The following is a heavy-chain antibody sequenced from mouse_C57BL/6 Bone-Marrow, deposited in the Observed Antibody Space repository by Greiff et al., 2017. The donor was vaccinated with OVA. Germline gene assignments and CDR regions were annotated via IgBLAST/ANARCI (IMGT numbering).Heavy chain of an antibody. Sequence: VQLQQSGPVLVKPGASVKMSCKASGYTFTDYYMNWVKQSHGKSLEWIGVINPYNGGTSYNQKFKGKATLTVDKSSSTAYIELNSLTSEDSAVYYCAREGPPGAMDYWGQGTSVTVSS. CDR3: AREGPPGAMDY. CDR2: INPYNGGT. V-gene: IGHV1-19*01. CDR1: GYTFTDYY. J-gene: IGHJ4*01. D-gene: IGHD6-1*01.